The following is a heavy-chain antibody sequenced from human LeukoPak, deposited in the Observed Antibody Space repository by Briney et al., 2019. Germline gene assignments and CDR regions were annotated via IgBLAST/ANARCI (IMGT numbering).Heavy chain of an antibody. D-gene: IGHD1-14*01. CDR2: LNHSRIT. J-gene: IGHJ6*02. CDR3: ARDSGIDGMDV. Sequence: PSETLSLTCAVYGGSFSGYYWSWIRQPPGKGLEWIGELNHSRITNYNPSLKSRVTISVDTSKNQFSLRLSSVTAADTAVYYCARDSGIDGMDVRGQGTTVTVSS. V-gene: IGHV4-34*01. CDR1: GGSFSGYY.